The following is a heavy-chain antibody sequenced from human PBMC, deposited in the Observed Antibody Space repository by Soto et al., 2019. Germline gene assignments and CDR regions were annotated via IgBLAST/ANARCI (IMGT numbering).Heavy chain of an antibody. V-gene: IGHV3-30-3*01. J-gene: IGHJ4*02. D-gene: IGHD2-15*01. CDR2: ISFDGSSK. Sequence: QVQLLESGGGVVQPGRSLRLSCAVSGFSFNSFAMHWVRQAPGKGLEWVAVISFDGSSKYYADSVKGRFTISRDNSRNKLALQMNSLRGDDTAVYYCARGDSGGPLGYCAYWGKGTRVTVSS. CDR1: GFSFNSFA. CDR3: ARGDSGGPLGYCAY.